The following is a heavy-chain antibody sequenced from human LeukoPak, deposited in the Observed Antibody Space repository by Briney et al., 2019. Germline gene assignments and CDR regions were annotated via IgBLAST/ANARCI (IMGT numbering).Heavy chain of an antibody. Sequence: ASVKVSCKASGYTFTGYYMHWVRQAPGQGLEWMGWINPNSGGTNYAQKFQGRVTMTRDTSISTAYMELSRLTSDDTAVYYCARIGVCGGDCYSDWYFDLWGRGTLVTVSS. D-gene: IGHD2-21*02. J-gene: IGHJ2*01. V-gene: IGHV1-2*02. CDR2: INPNSGGT. CDR1: GYTFTGYY. CDR3: ARIGVCGGDCYSDWYFDL.